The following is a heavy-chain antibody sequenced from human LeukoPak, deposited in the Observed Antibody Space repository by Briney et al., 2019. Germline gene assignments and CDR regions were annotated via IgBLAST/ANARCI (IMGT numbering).Heavy chain of an antibody. Sequence: PGGSLRLSCAASGFTFSNHGMSWVRQAPGKGLEWVSGIRGSGFSTDYADSVKGRFTISRDNAKNSLYLQMNSLRAEDTAVYYCARDYTGGWNDYWGQGTLVTVSS. D-gene: IGHD7-27*01. J-gene: IGHJ4*02. CDR3: ARDYTGGWNDY. CDR1: GFTFSNHG. CDR2: IRGSGFST. V-gene: IGHV3-23*01.